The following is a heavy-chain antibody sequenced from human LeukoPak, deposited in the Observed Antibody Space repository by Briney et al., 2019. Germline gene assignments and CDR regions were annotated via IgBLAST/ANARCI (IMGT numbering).Heavy chain of an antibody. CDR1: GFTFDDYA. Sequence: GGTLRLSCAASGFTFDDYAMSWVRQAPGKGLEWVSGINWNGGSTGYEDSVKGRFTISRDNAKNSLYLQMNSLRAEDTALDHCAREKRSDSSGYYPYYFDYWGQGILVTVSS. D-gene: IGHD3-22*01. J-gene: IGHJ4*02. CDR2: INWNGGST. V-gene: IGHV3-20*01. CDR3: AREKRSDSSGYYPYYFDY.